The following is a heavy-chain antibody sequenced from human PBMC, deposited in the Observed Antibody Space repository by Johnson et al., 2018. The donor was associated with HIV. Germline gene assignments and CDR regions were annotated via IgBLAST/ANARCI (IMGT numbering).Heavy chain of an antibody. CDR3: ATGSSGIGAFDI. Sequence: VQLLESGGGLVQPGGSLRLSCAASGFTFSSYAMSWVRQAPGKGLEWVSAISGSGGSTYYAASVKGRFTISSDNSKNKLYLQMNSLRAEDTAVYYCATGSSGIGAFDIWGQGTMVTVSS. CDR2: ISGSGGST. CDR1: GFTFSSYA. V-gene: IGHV3-23*01. J-gene: IGHJ3*02. D-gene: IGHD1-26*01.